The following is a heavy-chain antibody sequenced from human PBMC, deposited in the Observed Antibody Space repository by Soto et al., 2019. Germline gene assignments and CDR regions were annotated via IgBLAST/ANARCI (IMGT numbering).Heavy chain of an antibody. D-gene: IGHD2-2*01. J-gene: IGHJ6*02. V-gene: IGHV3-30*18. CDR2: ISYDGSNK. CDR1: GFTFSSYG. Sequence: GGSLRLSCAASGFTFSSYGMHWVRQAPGKGLEWVAVISYDGSNKYYADSVKGRFTISRDNSKNTLYLQMNSLRAEDTAVYYCAKSGFLVVVPAAMYYYYGMDVWGQGTTVTVSS. CDR3: AKSGFLVVVPAAMYYYYGMDV.